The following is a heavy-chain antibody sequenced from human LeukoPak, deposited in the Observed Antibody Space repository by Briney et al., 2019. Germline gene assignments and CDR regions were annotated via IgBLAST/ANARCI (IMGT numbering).Heavy chain of an antibody. J-gene: IGHJ4*02. V-gene: IGHV4-30-4*01. CDR2: IYYSGTT. CDR3: SRVKDGYSDFDS. CDR1: GGSISSGDYY. Sequence: SQTLSLTCTVSGGSISSGDYYWTWIRQPPGKGLEWIGYIYYSGTTYYNPSLKSRVSISIDTSMNQFSLKVTSVTAADTAVYYCSRVKDGYSDFDSWGQGTLVTVSS. D-gene: IGHD2-15*01.